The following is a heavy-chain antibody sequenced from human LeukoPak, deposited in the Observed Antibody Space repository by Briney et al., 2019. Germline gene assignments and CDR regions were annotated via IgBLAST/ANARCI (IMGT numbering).Heavy chain of an antibody. CDR1: GGSFSGYY. J-gene: IGHJ6*03. V-gene: IGHV4-34*01. CDR2: INHSGST. Sequence: SETLSLTCAVYGGSFSGYYWSWIRQPPGKGLEWIGGINHSGSTNYNPSLKSRVTISVDTSKNQFSLKLSSVTAADTAVYYCARGPTYYYDSSGYYYVHYYYYYMDVWGKGTTVTVSS. CDR3: ARGPTYYYDSSGYYYVHYYYYYMDV. D-gene: IGHD3-22*01.